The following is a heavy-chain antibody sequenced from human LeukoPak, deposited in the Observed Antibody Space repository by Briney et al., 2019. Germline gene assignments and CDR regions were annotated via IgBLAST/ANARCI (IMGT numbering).Heavy chain of an antibody. D-gene: IGHD3-10*01. J-gene: IGHJ4*02. CDR1: GGSFSGYY. CDR3: ARVTGALDY. Sequence: SETLSLTCAVYGGSFSGYYWSWIRQPPGKGLEWIGYIYYSGSTYYNPSLKSRVTISVDTSKNQFSLKLSSVTAADTAVYYCARVTGALDYWGQGTLVTVSS. V-gene: IGHV4-34*09. CDR2: IYYSGST.